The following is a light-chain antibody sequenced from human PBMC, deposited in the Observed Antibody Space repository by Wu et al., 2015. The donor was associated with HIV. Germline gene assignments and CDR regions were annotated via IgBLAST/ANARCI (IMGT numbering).Light chain of an antibody. CDR2: GAS. Sequence: EIILTQSPGTLSLSPGQRATLSCKSSQSVSASYLAWYQKKPGQAPKLVVYGASRRATDIPDRFGGSGSGTDFVLTISGLQNEDFGLYYCQQYGDFPVTFGQGTRLE. CDR1: QSVSASY. J-gene: IGKJ5*01. CDR3: QQYGDFPVT. V-gene: IGKV3-20*01.